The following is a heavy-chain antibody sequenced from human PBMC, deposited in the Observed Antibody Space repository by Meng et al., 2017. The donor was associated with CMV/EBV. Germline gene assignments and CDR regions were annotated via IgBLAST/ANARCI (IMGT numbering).Heavy chain of an antibody. CDR2: INPSGGSR. CDR3: AREIGEDSYEVFDP. Sequence: KASGYAFTSYDMHWVRQAPGQGHEWMGIINPSGGSRSYEQKFQGRVTMTRDTSTSTVYMELSSLRSEDTAVYYCAREIGEDSYEVFDPWGQGTLVTVSS. CDR1: GYAFTSYD. V-gene: IGHV1-46*01. D-gene: IGHD3-10*01. J-gene: IGHJ5*02.